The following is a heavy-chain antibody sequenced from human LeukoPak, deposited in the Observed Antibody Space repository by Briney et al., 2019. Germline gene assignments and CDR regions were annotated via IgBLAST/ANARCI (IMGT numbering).Heavy chain of an antibody. Sequence: GGSLRLSCAASGFTFSSYAMSWVRQAPGKGLEWVLAISGRGGSTYYADSVKGRFTISRDNSKNTLYLQMNSLRAEDTAVYYCAKDVLLWFGELFSAFDIWGQGTMVTVSS. CDR3: AKDVLLWFGELFSAFDI. V-gene: IGHV3-23*01. CDR2: ISGRGGST. J-gene: IGHJ3*02. D-gene: IGHD3-10*01. CDR1: GFTFSSYA.